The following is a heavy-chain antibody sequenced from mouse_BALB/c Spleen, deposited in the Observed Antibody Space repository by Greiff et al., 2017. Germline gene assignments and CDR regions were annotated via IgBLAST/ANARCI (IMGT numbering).Heavy chain of an antibody. D-gene: IGHD2-14*01. CDR1: GYSITSDYA. CDR2: ISYSGST. CDR3: ARGEVRHAMDY. Sequence: EVQLQQSGPGLVKPSQSLSLTCTVTGYSITSDYAWNWIRQFPGNKLEWMGYISYSGSTSYNPSLKSRISITRDTSKNQFFLQLNSVTTEDTATYYCARGEVRHAMDYWGQGTSVTVSS. J-gene: IGHJ4*01. V-gene: IGHV3-2*02.